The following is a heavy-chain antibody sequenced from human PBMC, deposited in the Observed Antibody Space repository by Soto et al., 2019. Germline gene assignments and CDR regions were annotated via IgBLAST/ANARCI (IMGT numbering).Heavy chain of an antibody. D-gene: IGHD1-26*01. CDR1: GFTFSSYA. Sequence: LRLSCAASGFTFSSYAMSWVRQAPGKGLEWVSAISGSGGSTYYADSVKGRFTISRDNSKNTLYLQMNSLRAEDTAVYYCAKVNSGSYPLNDAFDIWGQGTMVTVSS. J-gene: IGHJ3*02. V-gene: IGHV3-23*01. CDR2: ISGSGGST. CDR3: AKVNSGSYPLNDAFDI.